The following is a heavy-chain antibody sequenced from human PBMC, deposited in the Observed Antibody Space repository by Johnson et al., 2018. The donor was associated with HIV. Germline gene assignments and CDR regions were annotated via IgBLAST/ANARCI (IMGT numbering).Heavy chain of an antibody. CDR3: ASWPHGSGSYQIDI. D-gene: IGHD3-10*01. V-gene: IGHV3-30-3*01. Sequence: QVQLVESGGGVVQPGRSLRLSCAASAFTFSNYAMQWVRQAPGKGLEWVTLISFDGNTKYYADSVKGRFTISRDNAKNSLYLQMNSLRAEDTAVYYCASWPHGSGSYQIDIWGQGTMVTVSS. J-gene: IGHJ3*02. CDR2: ISFDGNTK. CDR1: AFTFSNYA.